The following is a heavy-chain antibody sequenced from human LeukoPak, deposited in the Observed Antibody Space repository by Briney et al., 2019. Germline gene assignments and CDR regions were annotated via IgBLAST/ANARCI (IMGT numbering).Heavy chain of an antibody. D-gene: IGHD2-21*01. CDR2: ISYDGSNE. CDR3: AKAPVTTCSGAYCYPFDY. J-gene: IGHJ4*02. V-gene: IGHV3-30*04. CDR1: GFTFSSYV. Sequence: HPGGSLRLSCAASGFTFSSYVMHWVRQAPGKGLEWVAIISYDGSNEYYADSVKGRFTISRDSSKNTLYLQMNRLRAEDAAVYYCAKAPVTTCSGAYCYPFDYWGQGTLVTVSS.